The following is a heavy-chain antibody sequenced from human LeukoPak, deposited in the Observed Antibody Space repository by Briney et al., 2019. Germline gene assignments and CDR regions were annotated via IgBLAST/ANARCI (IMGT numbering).Heavy chain of an antibody. Sequence: SETLSLTCTVSGGSISSSSYYWGWIRQPPGKGLEWIGSIYYSGSTYYNPSLKSRVTISVDTSKNQFSLKLSSVTAADTAVYYCARGGVQNGYFDYWGQGTLVTVSS. J-gene: IGHJ4*02. D-gene: IGHD2-8*01. CDR2: IYYSGST. V-gene: IGHV4-39*01. CDR1: GGSISSSSYY. CDR3: ARGGVQNGYFDY.